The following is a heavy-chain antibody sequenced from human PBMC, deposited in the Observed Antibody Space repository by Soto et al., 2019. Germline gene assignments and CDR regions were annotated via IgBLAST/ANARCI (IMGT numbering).Heavy chain of an antibody. J-gene: IGHJ3*02. V-gene: IGHV4-31*01. Sequence: QVQLQESGPGLVKPSQTLSLTCSVSGCSITSGDYYWIWIRQYPGKGLEWIGYGNAYSSPSLRCLIAKSIDTSTYQCFLTLRAVTAADTVVYYCARAKRHYDGGSYVRGAFETWGQGTMVTVSA. CDR2: GNA. D-gene: IGHD3-22*01. CDR3: ARAKRHYDGGSYVRGAFET. CDR1: GCSITSGDYY.